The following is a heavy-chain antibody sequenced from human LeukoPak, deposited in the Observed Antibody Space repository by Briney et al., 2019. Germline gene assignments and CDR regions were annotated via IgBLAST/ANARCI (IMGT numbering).Heavy chain of an antibody. V-gene: IGHV3-74*01. CDR1: GFTFSSYA. CDR3: VRGVELGIPGY. D-gene: IGHD7-27*01. Sequence: GGSLRLSCAASGFTFSSYAMHWVRQAPGKGLVWVSRINSDGSSTGYADSVKGRFTISRDNAKNTLYLQMNSLRVEDTAVYYCVRGVELGIPGYWGQGTLVTVSS. J-gene: IGHJ4*02. CDR2: INSDGSST.